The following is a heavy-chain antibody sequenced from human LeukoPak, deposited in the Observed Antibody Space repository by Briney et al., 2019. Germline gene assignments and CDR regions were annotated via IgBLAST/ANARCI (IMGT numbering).Heavy chain of an antibody. CDR3: ARDLGPYGPGSYYGY. V-gene: IGHV4-4*07. CDR1: GGSVSSYY. CDR2: IYTSGST. D-gene: IGHD3-10*01. J-gene: IGHJ4*02. Sequence: SETLSLTCTVSGGSVSSYYWNWIRQPAGKGLEWIGRIYTSGSTSYNSSLKSRVTMSVDTSKNQFSLKLNSVTAADTAVYYCARDLGPYGPGSYYGYWGQGTLVTVSS.